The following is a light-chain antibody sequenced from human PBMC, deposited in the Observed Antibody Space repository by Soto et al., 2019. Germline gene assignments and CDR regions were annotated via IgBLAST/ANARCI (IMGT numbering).Light chain of an antibody. Sequence: QSVLTQPPSASGSPGQSVTISCTGTKNDIGVYDFVSWYQHHPGKAPRLIIYEVVQRPSGVPDRFSGSKSGNTASLTVSGLQAADESDYYCQSYDKSLTGFFVFGSGTKVTVL. CDR1: KNDIGVYDF. J-gene: IGLJ1*01. V-gene: IGLV2-8*01. CDR3: QSYDKSLTGFFV. CDR2: EVV.